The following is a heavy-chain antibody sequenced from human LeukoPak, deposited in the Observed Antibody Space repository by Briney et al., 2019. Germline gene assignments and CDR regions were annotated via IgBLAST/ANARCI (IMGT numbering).Heavy chain of an antibody. D-gene: IGHD3-22*01. J-gene: IGHJ4*02. CDR1: GGSFSGYY. V-gene: IGHV4-34*01. CDR2: INHSGST. CDR3: ARLVRYYYDSSGHYYFDY. Sequence: SETLSLTCAVYGGSFSGYYWSWIRQPPGKGLGWIGEINHSGSTNYNPSLKSRVTISVDTSKNQFSLKLSSVTAADTAVYYCARLVRYYYDSSGHYYFDYWGQGTLVTVSS.